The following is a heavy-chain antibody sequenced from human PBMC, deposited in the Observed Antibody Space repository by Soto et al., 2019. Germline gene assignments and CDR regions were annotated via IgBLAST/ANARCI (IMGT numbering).Heavy chain of an antibody. Sequence: SETLSLTCNVSVGSITRGDYYWSWLRRPPGKGLEWIGYIYYRAMPYYNPSLKSRVTISVDTSKNQFSLSMTSVTAADTAVYYCARGSALLFYYFDYWGQGTPVTVSS. CDR2: IYYRAMP. D-gene: IGHD6-13*01. CDR1: VGSITRGDYY. V-gene: IGHV4-30-4*01. J-gene: IGHJ4*02. CDR3: ARGSALLFYYFDY.